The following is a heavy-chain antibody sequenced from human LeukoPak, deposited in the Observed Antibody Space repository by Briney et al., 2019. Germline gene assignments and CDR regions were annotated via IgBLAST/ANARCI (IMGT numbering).Heavy chain of an antibody. CDR2: INPNSGGT. D-gene: IGHD6-13*01. V-gene: IGHV1-2*02. J-gene: IGHJ5*02. CDR1: GYTFTSYY. CDR3: ARTGYSSSWYGDWFDP. Sequence: GASVKVSCKASGYTFTSYYMHWVRQAPGQGLEWMGWINPNSGGTNYAQKLQGRVTMTTDTSTSTAYMELRSLRSDDTAVYYCARTGYSSSWYGDWFDPWGQGTLVTVSS.